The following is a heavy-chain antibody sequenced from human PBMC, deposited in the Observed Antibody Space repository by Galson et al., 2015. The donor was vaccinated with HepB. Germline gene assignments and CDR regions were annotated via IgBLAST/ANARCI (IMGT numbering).Heavy chain of an antibody. D-gene: IGHD2-15*01. V-gene: IGHV1-3*01. CDR3: ANSIRNYFDY. J-gene: IGHJ4*02. Sequence: SCKASGYNFITSAMQWARQAPGQRLEWMGWINAGNGNTRYSQKFQGRVTITRDTSASTVYLELSGLRSEDTAVYYCANSIRNYFDYWGQGTLVTVSS. CDR1: GYNFITSA. CDR2: INAGNGNT.